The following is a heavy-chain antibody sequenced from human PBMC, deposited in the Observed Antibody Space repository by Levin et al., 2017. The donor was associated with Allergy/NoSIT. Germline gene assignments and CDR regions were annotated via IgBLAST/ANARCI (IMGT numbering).Heavy chain of an antibody. J-gene: IGHJ3*02. CDR2: IRDGETT. CDR1: GLSVSSTY. D-gene: IGHD3-10*01. CDR3: ARDYFGSGASWVAFDI. Sequence: GGSLRLSCTGSGLSVSSTYMNWVRQAPGKGLEWVSLIRDGETTQYADSVKGRFTISRDNSKNTLYLQLNSLRVEDTAVYYCARDYFGSGASWVAFDIWGQGTTVTVSS. V-gene: IGHV3-53*01.